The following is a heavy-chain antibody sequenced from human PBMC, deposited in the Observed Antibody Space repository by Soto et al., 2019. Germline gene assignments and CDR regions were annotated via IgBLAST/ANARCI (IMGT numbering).Heavy chain of an antibody. Sequence: QITLKESGPTLVKPTQTLTLTCTFSGFSLSASGVGVGWIRQPPGKALEWLALIYWNDDKRYSPSLKSRLTITKDTSKNQVVLTMTNMDPVDTATYYCAHRPGLRDYGVPYWYFDLWGRGTLVTVSS. J-gene: IGHJ2*01. D-gene: IGHD4-17*01. CDR1: GFSLSASGVG. CDR2: IYWNDDK. V-gene: IGHV2-5*01. CDR3: AHRPGLRDYGVPYWYFDL.